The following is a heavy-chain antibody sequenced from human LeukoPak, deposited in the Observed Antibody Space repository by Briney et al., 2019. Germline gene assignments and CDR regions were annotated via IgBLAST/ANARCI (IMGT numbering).Heavy chain of an antibody. CDR2: IYTGGT. CDR3: ATTTRLACLDP. J-gene: IGHJ5*02. D-gene: IGHD1-1*01. CDR1: GASIRTYH. V-gene: IGHV4-4*09. Sequence: SETLSLSCTVSGASIRTYHGACIPDPPGEGLEWIGYIYTGGTDYNPPVRSLVTISVDTSKSQCSLRLSSVTAADTADYYCATTTRLACLDPWGQGTLVTVSS.